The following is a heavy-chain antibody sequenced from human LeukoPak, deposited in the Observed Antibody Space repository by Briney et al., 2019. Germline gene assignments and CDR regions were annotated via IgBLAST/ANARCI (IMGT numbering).Heavy chain of an antibody. CDR3: AKVFSSSWYSAHFDY. V-gene: IGHV3-23*01. CDR1: GFTFSSYA. Sequence: GGSLRLSCAASGFTFSSYAMSWVRQAPGKGLEWVSAISGSGGSTYYADSVKGRFTISRDNSKNTLYLQMNSLRAEDTAVYYCAKVFSSSWYSAHFDYWGQGTLVTVSS. D-gene: IGHD6-13*01. J-gene: IGHJ4*02. CDR2: ISGSGGST.